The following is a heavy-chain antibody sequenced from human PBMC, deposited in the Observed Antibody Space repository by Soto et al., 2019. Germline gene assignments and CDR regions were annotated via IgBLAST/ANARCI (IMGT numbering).Heavy chain of an antibody. CDR1: GFTFSSYS. CDR2: ISSSSSTI. D-gene: IGHD3-10*01. J-gene: IGHJ6*03. CDR3: ARDELLWFGDPFYYYMDV. Sequence: GESLKISCAASGFTFSSYSMNWVRQAPGKGLEWVSYISSSSSTIYYADSVKGRFTISRDNAKNSLYLQMNSLRDEDTAVYYCARDELLWFGDPFYYYMDVWGKGTTVTVSS. V-gene: IGHV3-48*02.